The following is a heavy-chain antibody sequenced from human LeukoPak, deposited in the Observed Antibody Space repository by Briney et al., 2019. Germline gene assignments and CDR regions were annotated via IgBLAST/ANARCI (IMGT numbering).Heavy chain of an antibody. V-gene: IGHV1-69*06. CDR1: GGTFSSYA. CDR2: IIPIFGTA. Sequence: GASVKVPCKASGGTFSSYAISWVRQAPGQGLEWMGGIIPIFGTANYAQKFQGRVTITADKSTSTAYMELSSLRSEDTAVYYCASPIAAAGTLFDYWGQGTLVTVSS. CDR3: ASPIAAAGTLFDY. D-gene: IGHD6-13*01. J-gene: IGHJ4*02.